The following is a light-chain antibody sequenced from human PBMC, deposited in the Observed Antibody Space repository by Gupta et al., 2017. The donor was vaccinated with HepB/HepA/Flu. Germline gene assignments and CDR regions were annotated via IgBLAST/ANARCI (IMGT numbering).Light chain of an antibody. CDR2: WAS. V-gene: IGKV4-1*01. Sequence: DIVLTQTLDPLSVSLGERDPINYTSSQRVLYSSNNRNYLDWYQQKPGQPPKLLIYWASTRESGVPDRFSGSGSGTDFTLTISSLQAEDVAVYYCQQYYSTPWTFGQGTKVEIK. J-gene: IGKJ1*01. CDR1: QRVLYSSNNRNY. CDR3: QQYYSTPWT.